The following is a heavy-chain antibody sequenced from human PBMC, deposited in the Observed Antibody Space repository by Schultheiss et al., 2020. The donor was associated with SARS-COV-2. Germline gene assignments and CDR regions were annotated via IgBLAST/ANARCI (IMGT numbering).Heavy chain of an antibody. CDR1: GFTSSSYW. CDR3: ARMGYSKNGVDH. V-gene: IGHV3-7*03. Sequence: GGSLRLSCAASGFTSSSYWMHWVRQAPGKGLVWVANTNQDGSEKYYVDSVKGRFTISRDNTKNSLYLQMNSLRAEDTAVYFCARMGYSKNGVDHWGQGTLVTVSS. CDR2: TNQDGSEK. D-gene: IGHD5-12*01. J-gene: IGHJ4*02.